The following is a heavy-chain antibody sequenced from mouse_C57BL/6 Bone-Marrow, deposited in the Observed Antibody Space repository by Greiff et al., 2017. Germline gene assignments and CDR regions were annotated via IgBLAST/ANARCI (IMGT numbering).Heavy chain of an antibody. D-gene: IGHD2-4*01. CDR2: LYPGSGST. Sequence: QVQLQQPGAELVKPGASVKLSCQASGYTFTSYWLNWVKQRPGQGLEWIGDLYPGSGSTNYNEKFKSKATLPVDTSSSTAYMQLSSLTSEDSAVYYCARDDYDGGFAYWGQGTLVTVSA. CDR3: ARDDYDGGFAY. J-gene: IGHJ3*01. CDR1: GYTFTSYW. V-gene: IGHV1-55*01.